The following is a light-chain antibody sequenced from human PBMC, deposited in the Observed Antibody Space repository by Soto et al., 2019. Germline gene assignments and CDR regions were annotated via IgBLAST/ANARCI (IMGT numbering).Light chain of an antibody. Sequence: DIEKTLAPAILSSFLEDRVTIACRASQSIRRWVAWYQQKPGKAPKLLIFDASTLESGVPSRFSGRGSETEFTLTISSRQPADVAAYYCHQYNNYSPATFGQGTKVDI. CDR3: HQYNNYSPAT. V-gene: IGKV1-5*01. J-gene: IGKJ1*01. CDR1: QSIRRW. CDR2: DAS.